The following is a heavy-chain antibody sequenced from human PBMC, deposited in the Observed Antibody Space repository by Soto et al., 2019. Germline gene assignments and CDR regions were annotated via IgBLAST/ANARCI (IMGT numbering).Heavy chain of an antibody. Sequence: SETLSLTCAVYGGSFSVYYWSWIRHPPGKGLEWIGEINHSGSTNYNPSLKSRVTISVDTSKNQFSLNLSSVTAADTAVYYCAGGRGRQQLVMSYYYGMDVWGQGTTVTVS. D-gene: IGHD6-13*01. CDR2: INHSGST. V-gene: IGHV4-34*01. CDR1: GGSFSVYY. CDR3: AGGRGRQQLVMSYYYGMDV. J-gene: IGHJ6*02.